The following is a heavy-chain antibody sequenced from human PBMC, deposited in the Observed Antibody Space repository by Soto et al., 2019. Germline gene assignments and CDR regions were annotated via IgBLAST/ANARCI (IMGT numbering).Heavy chain of an antibody. J-gene: IGHJ4*02. CDR3: ARSFFTIAARGYFDY. Sequence: QVQLVQSGAEVKKPGSSVKVSCKASGGTFSSYAISWVRQAPGQGLEWKGGIIPIFGTANYAQKFQGRVTITADESTSTAYMELSSLRSEDTAVYYCARSFFTIAARGYFDYWGQGTLVTVSS. CDR1: GGTFSSYA. V-gene: IGHV1-69*12. D-gene: IGHD6-6*01. CDR2: IIPIFGTA.